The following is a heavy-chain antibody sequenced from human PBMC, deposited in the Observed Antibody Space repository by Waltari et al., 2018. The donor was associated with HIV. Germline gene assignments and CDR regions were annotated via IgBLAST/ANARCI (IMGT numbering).Heavy chain of an antibody. D-gene: IGHD3-10*01. Sequence: QLQLQESGPGLVKPSETLSLTCTVSGGYISSSRSYWGWIRQPPGKGLEWIGSIYYSGSTYYNPSLKSRVTISVDTSKNQFSLKLSSVTAADTAVYYCAQTYGSGDYWGQGTLVTVSS. CDR1: GGYISSSRSY. CDR3: AQTYGSGDY. CDR2: IYYSGST. J-gene: IGHJ4*02. V-gene: IGHV4-39*07.